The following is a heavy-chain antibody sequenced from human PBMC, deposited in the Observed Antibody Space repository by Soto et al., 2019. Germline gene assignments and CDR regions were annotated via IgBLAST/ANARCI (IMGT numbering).Heavy chain of an antibody. CDR3: ARAVLYSSSWYSWFDP. J-gene: IGHJ5*02. D-gene: IGHD6-13*01. CDR1: GYTFTGYY. CDR2: INPNSGGT. V-gene: IGHV1-2*04. Sequence: GASVKVSCKASGYTFTGYYMHWVRQAPGQGLEWMGWINPNSGGTNYAQKFQGWVTMTRDTSISTAYMELSRLRSDDTAVYYCARAVLYSSSWYSWFDPWGQGTLVTVSS.